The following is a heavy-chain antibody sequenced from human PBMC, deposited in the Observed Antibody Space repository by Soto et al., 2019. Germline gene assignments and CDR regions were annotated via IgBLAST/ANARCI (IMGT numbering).Heavy chain of an antibody. CDR3: ARDERVDIPPYFDY. V-gene: IGHV3-7*01. J-gene: IGHJ4*02. Sequence: PGGSLRLSCAASGFTFSSYWMSWVRQAPGKGLEWVANIKQDGSEKYYVDSVKGRFTISRDNAKNSLYLQMNSLRAEDTAVYYCARDERVDIPPYFDYWGQGTLVTVSS. D-gene: IGHD3-3*01. CDR2: IKQDGSEK. CDR1: GFTFSSYW.